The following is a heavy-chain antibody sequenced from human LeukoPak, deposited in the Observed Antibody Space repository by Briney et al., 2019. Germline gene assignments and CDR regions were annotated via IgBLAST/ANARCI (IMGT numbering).Heavy chain of an antibody. CDR3: ARETSVGVFDI. J-gene: IGHJ3*02. CDR1: GYTFTTYG. V-gene: IGHV1-18*01. Sequence: ASVKVSCKASGYTFTTYGVSWVRQAPGQGLEWMGWISGDNVNTNYGQKLQVRVTMTTDTSTSTAYMELRSLRSDDTAVYYRARETSVGVFDIWGQGTMVTVSS. D-gene: IGHD2-8*01. CDR2: ISGDNVNT.